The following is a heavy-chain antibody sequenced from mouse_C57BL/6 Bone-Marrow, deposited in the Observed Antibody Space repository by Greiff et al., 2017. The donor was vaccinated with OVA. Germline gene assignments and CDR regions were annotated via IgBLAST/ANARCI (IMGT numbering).Heavy chain of an antibody. CDR1: GYSFTGYY. V-gene: IGHV1-42*01. J-gene: IGHJ4*01. Sequence: VQLKQSGPELVKPGASVKISCKASGYSFTGYYMNWVKQSPEKSLEWIGEINPSTGGTTYNQKFKAKATLTVDKSSSTAYMQLKSLTSEDSAVYDCAGAKYAMDYWGQGTSVTVSA. CDR2: INPSTGGT. CDR3: AGAKYAMDY.